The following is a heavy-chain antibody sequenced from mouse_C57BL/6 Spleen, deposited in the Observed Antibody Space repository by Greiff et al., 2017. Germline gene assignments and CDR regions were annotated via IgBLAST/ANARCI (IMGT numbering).Heavy chain of an antibody. D-gene: IGHD2-5*01. Sequence: QVQLQQSGPELVKPGASVKISCKASGYAFSSSWMNWVKQRPGKGLEGLGRIDPGDGDTNYNGKFKGKATLTADTASRTAYMQLSSLDSEDSAVYFWARSDYSNYGGFDYWGQGTTLTVSS. J-gene: IGHJ2*01. CDR3: ARSDYSNYGGFDY. CDR1: GYAFSSSW. V-gene: IGHV1-82*01. CDR2: IDPGDGDT.